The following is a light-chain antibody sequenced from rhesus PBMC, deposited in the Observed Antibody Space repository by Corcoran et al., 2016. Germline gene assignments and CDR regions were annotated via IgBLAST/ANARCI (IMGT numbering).Light chain of an antibody. CDR3: QQHNSYPLT. Sequence: DIQMTQSPSSLSASVGDTVTITCQASQGISKYLAWYQQQPGKAPKLLIYDASTLQNGVPSRLSGCGTGTEFTLTINRLQPEDFATSYCQQHNSYPLTFGGGTKVELK. J-gene: IGKJ4*01. CDR2: DAS. V-gene: IGKV1-25*01. CDR1: QGISKY.